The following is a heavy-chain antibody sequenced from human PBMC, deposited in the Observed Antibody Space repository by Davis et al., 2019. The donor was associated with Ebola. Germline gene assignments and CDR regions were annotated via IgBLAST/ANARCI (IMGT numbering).Heavy chain of an antibody. CDR2: IRSKANSHAT. Sequence: GESLKISCAASGFTFSDSAIHWVRQASGKGLEWVGHIRSKANSHATVYTELLKGRFSISRDDSKNTAYLQMNSLKTEDTAIYFCVRHADSIDYWGQGTLVTVSS. CDR1: GFTFSDSA. J-gene: IGHJ4*02. CDR3: VRHADSIDY. D-gene: IGHD5-18*01. V-gene: IGHV3-73*01.